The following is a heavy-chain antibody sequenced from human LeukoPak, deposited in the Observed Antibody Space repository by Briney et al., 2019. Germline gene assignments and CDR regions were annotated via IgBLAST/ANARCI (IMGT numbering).Heavy chain of an antibody. CDR2: IYYSGST. Sequence: PSETLSLTCTVSGGSISSSSYYWGWIRQPPGKGLEWIGSIYYSGSTYYNPSLKSQVTISVDTSKNHFSLKLPSVTAADAAVYYCARRVYGSGRQDYWGQGTLVTVSS. CDR3: ARRVYGSGRQDY. D-gene: IGHD3-10*01. CDR1: GGSISSSSYY. J-gene: IGHJ4*02. V-gene: IGHV4-39*02.